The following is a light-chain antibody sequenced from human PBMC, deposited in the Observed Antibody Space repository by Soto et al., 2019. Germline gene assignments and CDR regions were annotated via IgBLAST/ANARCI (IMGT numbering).Light chain of an antibody. CDR3: SSHAGSSAFYV. J-gene: IGLJ1*01. V-gene: IGLV2-14*01. CDR1: SSDIGAYDC. Sequence: QSVLTQPASVSGSPGQSITISCTGTSSDIGAYDCVSWYQQYPGRVPKLLIHEVTNRPSGVSDRFSGSKSGNTASLTISGLQTEDEADYYCSSHAGSSAFYVFGTGTKVTVL. CDR2: EVT.